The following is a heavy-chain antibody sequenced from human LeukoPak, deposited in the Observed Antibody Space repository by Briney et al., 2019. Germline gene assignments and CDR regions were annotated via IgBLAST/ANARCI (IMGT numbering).Heavy chain of an antibody. Sequence: SETLSLTCTVSGYSISSGYYWGWIRQPPGKGLEWIGSIYHSGSTYYNPSPKSRVTISVDTSKNQFSLKLSSVTAADTAVYYCARARYYYDSSGYGALVYFDYWGQGTLVTVSS. D-gene: IGHD3-22*01. CDR3: ARARYYYDSSGYGALVYFDY. J-gene: IGHJ4*02. CDR2: IYHSGST. CDR1: GYSISSGYY. V-gene: IGHV4-38-2*02.